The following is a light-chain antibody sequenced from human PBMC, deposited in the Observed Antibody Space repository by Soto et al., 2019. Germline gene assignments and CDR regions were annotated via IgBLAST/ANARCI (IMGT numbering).Light chain of an antibody. J-gene: IGKJ2*01. CDR3: QQRYT. Sequence: EIVMTQSPATLSVSPGERATLSCRASQSVGSLAWYQHKPGQAPRLLIYRASTRATGVPARFSGSGSGTEFTLTISSLQSEDFAVYYCQQRYTFGQATKLEIK. V-gene: IGKV3-15*01. CDR1: QSVGS. CDR2: RAS.